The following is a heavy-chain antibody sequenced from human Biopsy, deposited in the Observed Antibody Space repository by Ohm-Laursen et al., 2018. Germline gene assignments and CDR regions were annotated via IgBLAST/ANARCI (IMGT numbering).Heavy chain of an antibody. CDR1: GASVKTSGYF. CDR2: ISYNERT. D-gene: IGHD3-9*01. Sequence: PSETLSLTCSVSGASVKTSGYFWAWIRQRPGKGLEWIGYISYNERTHYNPSLTSRLAISFDKSNNRISLQLRSVSVADTAVYYCVREPKTGTAEAWYFDLWGRGSPVTVPS. J-gene: IGHJ2*01. V-gene: IGHV4-31*03. CDR3: VREPKTGTAEAWYFDL.